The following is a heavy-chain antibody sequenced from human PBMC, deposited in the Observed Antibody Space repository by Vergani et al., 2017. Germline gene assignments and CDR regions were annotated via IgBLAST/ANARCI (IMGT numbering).Heavy chain of an antibody. CDR1: GFTFSSYW. J-gene: IGHJ6*02. V-gene: IGHV3-74*01. Sequence: EVQLVESGGGLVQPGGSLRLSCAASGFTFSSYWMHWVRQAPGKGLVWVSRINSDGSSTSYADSVKGRFTISRDNAKNTLYLQMNSLRAEDTAVYYCARDLLPNNDLWSGYSHAYYYYYGMDVWGQGTTVTVSS. CDR2: INSDGSST. D-gene: IGHD3-3*01. CDR3: ARDLLPNNDLWSGYSHAYYYYYGMDV.